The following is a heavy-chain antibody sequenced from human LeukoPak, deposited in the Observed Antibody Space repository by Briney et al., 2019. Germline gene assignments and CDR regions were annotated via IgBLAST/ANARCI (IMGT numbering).Heavy chain of an antibody. CDR3: ARDFRSFDY. V-gene: IGHV3-7*01. Sequence: GGSLRLSCAASGFTFSSYWMSWVRQAPGKGLEWVATINQDGSGKYYVDSVKGRFSISRDNAKNSLHLQMSSLRAEDTAVYYCARDFRSFDYWGQGTLVTVSS. CDR2: INQDGSGK. CDR1: GFTFSSYW. J-gene: IGHJ4*02.